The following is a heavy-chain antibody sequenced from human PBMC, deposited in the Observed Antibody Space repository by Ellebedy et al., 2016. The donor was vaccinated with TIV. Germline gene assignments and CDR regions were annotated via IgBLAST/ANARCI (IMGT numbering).Heavy chain of an antibody. D-gene: IGHD2-8*01. CDR1: GYTFTGYY. J-gene: IGHJ6*02. CDR3: ARASCTNGVCYYYYGMDV. V-gene: IGHV1-46*01. CDR2: INPSGGST. Sequence: ASVKVSCXASGYTFTGYYMHWVRQAPGQGLEWMGIINPSGGSTSYAQKFQGRVTMTRDTSTSTVYMELSSLRSEDTAVYYCARASCTNGVCYYYYGMDVWGQGTTVTVSS.